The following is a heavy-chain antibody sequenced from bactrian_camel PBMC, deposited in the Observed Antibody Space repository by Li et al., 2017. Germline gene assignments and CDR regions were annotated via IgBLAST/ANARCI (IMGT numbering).Heavy chain of an antibody. CDR3: AADLYKGCGNGFLSSSDFRY. Sequence: HVQLVESGGGSVQAGRSLKLSCAASGFTSFHALRMAWFRQAPGKEREGIAGINARSVTKYTDSVKGRFTISRDDAKNTMYLQMNNLQPEDTAMYYCAADLYKGCGNGFLSSSDFRYWGQGTQVTV. V-gene: IGHV3S60*01. D-gene: IGHD3*01. CDR1: GFTSFHALR. J-gene: IGHJ6*01. CDR2: INARSVT.